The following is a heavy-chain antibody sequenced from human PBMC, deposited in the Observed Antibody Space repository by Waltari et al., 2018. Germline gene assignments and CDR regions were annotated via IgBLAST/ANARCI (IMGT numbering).Heavy chain of an antibody. D-gene: IGHD1-26*01. J-gene: IGHJ4*02. Sequence: QVQLVQSGAEVKKPGASVKVSCKASGYTFTSYYMHWVRQAPGQGLEWMGIINPSGGSTSYSQKFQGRVTMTRDTSTSTVYMELSSLRSEDTAVYYCARALFVVGYGGYWGQGTLVTVSS. CDR3: ARALFVVGYGGY. CDR2: INPSGGST. V-gene: IGHV1-46*01. CDR1: GYTFTSYY.